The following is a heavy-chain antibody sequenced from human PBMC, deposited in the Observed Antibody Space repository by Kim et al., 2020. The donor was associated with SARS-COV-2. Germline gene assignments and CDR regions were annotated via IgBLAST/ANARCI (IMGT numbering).Heavy chain of an antibody. D-gene: IGHD3-10*01. CDR1: GGSISSYY. CDR3: ARGGGFGPFWGWFDP. CDR2: IYYSGST. V-gene: IGHV4-59*01. J-gene: IGHJ5*02. Sequence: SETLSLTCTVSGGSISSYYWSWIRQPPGKGLEWIGYIYYSGSTNYNPSLKSRVTISVDTSKNQFSLKLSSVTAADTAVYYCARGGGFGPFWGWFDPWCQG.